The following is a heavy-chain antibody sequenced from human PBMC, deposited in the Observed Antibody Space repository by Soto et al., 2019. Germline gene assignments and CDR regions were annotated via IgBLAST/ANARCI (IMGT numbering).Heavy chain of an antibody. V-gene: IGHV4-59*01. Sequence: QVQLQESGPGLVKPSETLSLTCTVSGGSISSYYCSWIRQPPGKGLEWIGYIYYSGNTDYNPSLKRRASISVDTSRNRFSLNLSSVTAADTAVYYCASGPYSRGWSVGCWCRGALVTASS. J-gene: IGHJ4*01. D-gene: IGHD6-19*01. CDR1: GGSISSYY. CDR2: IYYSGNT. CDR3: ASGPYSRGWSVGC.